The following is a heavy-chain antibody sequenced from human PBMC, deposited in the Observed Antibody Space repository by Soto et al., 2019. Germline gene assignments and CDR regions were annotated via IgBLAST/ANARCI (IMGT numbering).Heavy chain of an antibody. J-gene: IGHJ4*02. D-gene: IGHD2-15*01. V-gene: IGHV3-11*06. CDR3: ARTSDIVVVVAATTHFDY. CDR2: ISSSSSYT. CDR1: GFTFSDYY. Sequence: GGSLRLSCAASGFTFSDYYMSWIRQAPGKGLEWVSYISSSSSYTNYADSVKGRFTISRDNAKNSLYLQMNSLRAEDTAVYYCARTSDIVVVVAATTHFDYWGQGTLVTVSS.